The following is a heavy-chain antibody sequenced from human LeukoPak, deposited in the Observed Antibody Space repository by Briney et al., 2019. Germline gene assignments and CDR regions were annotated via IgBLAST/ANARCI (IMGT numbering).Heavy chain of an antibody. D-gene: IGHD6-19*01. V-gene: IGHV5-51*01. CDR3: VRQADSSGWYYFDY. J-gene: IGHJ4*02. CDR1: GYDFTKYW. Sequence: GEALKISCQGSGYDFTKYWIGWVRQMPGKGLEWMAIIYPDDSDTKYNPSFQGQVTISSDKSITTAYLQWSSLKASDTAIYYCVRQADSSGWYYFDYGGPGTRVTVTS. CDR2: IYPDDSDT.